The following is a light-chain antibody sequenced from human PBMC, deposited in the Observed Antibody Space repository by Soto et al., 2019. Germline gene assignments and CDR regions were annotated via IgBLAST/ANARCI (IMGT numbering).Light chain of an antibody. V-gene: IGLV2-14*01. CDR1: SSDVGGYKY. CDR3: SSYTTTSTYV. Sequence: QSVLTQPASVSGSPGQSITITCTGTSSDVGGYKYVSWYQQHPGKAPKLLIYVVSNRPSGVSNRFSGSKSGNTASLTISGLQAEDEAGYYCSSYTTTSTYVFGTGTKVTVL. J-gene: IGLJ1*01. CDR2: VVS.